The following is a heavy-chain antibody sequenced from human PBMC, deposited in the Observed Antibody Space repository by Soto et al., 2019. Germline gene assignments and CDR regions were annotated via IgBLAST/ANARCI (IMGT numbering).Heavy chain of an antibody. CDR1: GFTFSSYG. CDR3: AKGKYSSSPLLNPGGYYYGMDV. CDR2: ISYDGSNK. V-gene: IGHV3-30*18. Sequence: GGSLRLSCAASGFTFSSYGVHWVRQAPGKGLEWVAVISYDGSNKYYADSVKGRFTISRDNSKNTLYLQMNSLRAEDTAVYYCAKGKYSSSPLLNPGGYYYGMDVWGQGTTVTVSS. D-gene: IGHD6-6*01. J-gene: IGHJ6*02.